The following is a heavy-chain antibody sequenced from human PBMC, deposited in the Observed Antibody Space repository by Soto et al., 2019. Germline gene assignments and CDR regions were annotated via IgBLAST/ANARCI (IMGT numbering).Heavy chain of an antibody. D-gene: IGHD5-12*01. V-gene: IGHV4-59*01. CDR3: AFSRDGYNLAYYCLVV. CDR1: GGSISSYY. CDR2: IYYSGST. J-gene: IGHJ6*02. Sequence: PSETLSLTCTVSGGSISSYYWSWIRQPPGKELQYIGYIYYSGSTNYNPSLKSRVTISVDTSKNQFSLKLSSVTAADTAVYYCAFSRDGYNLAYYCLVVWGQGTPVTVS.